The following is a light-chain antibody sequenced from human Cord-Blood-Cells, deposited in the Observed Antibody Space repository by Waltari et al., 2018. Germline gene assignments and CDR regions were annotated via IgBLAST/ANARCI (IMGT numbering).Light chain of an antibody. CDR1: SSDVGGYNY. V-gene: IGLV2-8*01. CDR2: EVS. J-gene: IGLJ2*01. Sequence: QSALTQPPSASGSPGQSVTISCTGTSSDVGGYNYVSWYQQHPAKAPKLMIYEVSSRPSGVPDRFAGSKSGNTASLTVSGLQAEDEADYYGSSYAGSNNLVFGGGTKLTVL. CDR3: SSYAGSNNLV.